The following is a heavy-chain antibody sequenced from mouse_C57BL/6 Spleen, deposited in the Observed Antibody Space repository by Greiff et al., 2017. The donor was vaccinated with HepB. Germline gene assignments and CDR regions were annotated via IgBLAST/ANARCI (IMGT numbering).Heavy chain of an antibody. Sequence: VQLQQSGAELARPGASVKLSCKASGYTFTSYGISWVKQRTGQGLEWIGEINPRSGNTYYNEKFKGKATLTADKSSSTAYMELRSLTSEDSAVYFCALPTVKGYAMDYWGQGTSVTVSS. CDR1: GYTFTSYG. CDR3: ALPTVKGYAMDY. V-gene: IGHV1-81*01. D-gene: IGHD1-1*01. CDR2: INPRSGNT. J-gene: IGHJ4*01.